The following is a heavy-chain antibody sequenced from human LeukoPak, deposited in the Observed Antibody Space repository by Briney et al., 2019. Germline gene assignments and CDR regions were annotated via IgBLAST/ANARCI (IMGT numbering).Heavy chain of an antibody. D-gene: IGHD3-22*01. Sequence: GGSLRLSCAASGFTFSSYAMSWVRQAPGKGLEWVSAISGSGGSTYYADSVKGRFTISRDNAKNTLYLQMNSLRVEDTAVYYCVRIHSSGYYYFDSWGQGTLVTVSS. CDR3: VRIHSSGYYYFDS. V-gene: IGHV3-23*01. J-gene: IGHJ4*02. CDR1: GFTFSSYA. CDR2: ISGSGGST.